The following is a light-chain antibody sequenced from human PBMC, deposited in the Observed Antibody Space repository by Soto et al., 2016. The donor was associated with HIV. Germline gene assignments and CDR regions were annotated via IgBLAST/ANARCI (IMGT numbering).Light chain of an antibody. CDR3: QVWDSTSDDKV. V-gene: IGLV3-21*02. CDR1: NIGSKT. Sequence: SYVLTQPPSVSVAPGETATLTCGGTNIGSKTVHWYQQKPGQAPRLVLYDDSVRPSGIPERFSGFNSGNTATLTISSVAAGDEADYYCQVWDSTSDDKVFGTGTEVTVL. CDR2: DDS. J-gene: IGLJ1*01.